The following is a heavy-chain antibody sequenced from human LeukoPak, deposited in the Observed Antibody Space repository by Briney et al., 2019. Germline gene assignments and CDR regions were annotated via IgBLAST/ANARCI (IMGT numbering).Heavy chain of an antibody. Sequence: GGSLRLSCAASGFTFSSYAMSWVRQAPGKGLEWVSAISGSGGSTYYADSVKGRFTISRDNSKNTLYLQMYSLRAEDTAVYYCAKDRGGSSWHNYWGQGTLVTVSS. V-gene: IGHV3-23*01. CDR1: GFTFSSYA. J-gene: IGHJ4*02. CDR3: AKDRGGSSWHNY. D-gene: IGHD6-13*01. CDR2: ISGSGGST.